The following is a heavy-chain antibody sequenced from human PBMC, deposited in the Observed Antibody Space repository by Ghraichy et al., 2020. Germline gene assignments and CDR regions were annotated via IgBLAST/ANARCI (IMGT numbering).Heavy chain of an antibody. D-gene: IGHD2-2*01. CDR1: GGTFSSYA. J-gene: IGHJ5*02. CDR3: ADLVGCSSTSCYPDSNWFDP. CDR2: IIPILGIA. V-gene: IGHV1-69*04. Sequence: SVKVSCKASGGTFSSYAISWVRQAPGQGLEWMGRIIPILGIANYAQKFQGRVTITADKSTSTAYMELSSLRSEDTAVYYCADLVGCSSTSCYPDSNWFDPWGQGTLVTVSS.